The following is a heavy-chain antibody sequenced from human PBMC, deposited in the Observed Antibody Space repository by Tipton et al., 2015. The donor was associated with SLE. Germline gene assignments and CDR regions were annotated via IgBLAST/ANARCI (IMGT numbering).Heavy chain of an antibody. CDR1: GFTFSSYA. D-gene: IGHD3-22*01. V-gene: IGHV3-23*01. Sequence: GSLRLSCAASGFTFSSYAMSWVRQAPGKGLEWVSAISGSGGSTYYADSVKGRFTISRDNSKNTLYLQMNSLRAEDTAVYYCAKDYYYDSSGYYYQPPVAFDLWGRGTLVTVSS. CDR2: ISGSGGST. J-gene: IGHJ2*01. CDR3: AKDYYYDSSGYYYQPPVAFDL.